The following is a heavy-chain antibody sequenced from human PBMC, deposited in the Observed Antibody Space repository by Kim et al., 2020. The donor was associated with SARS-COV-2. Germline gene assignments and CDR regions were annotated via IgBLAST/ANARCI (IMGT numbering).Heavy chain of an antibody. J-gene: IGHJ6*02. Sequence: DSGKGRFTISRDNSKNTLYLQMNSLRAEDTAVYYCANYLHKLLWFGQGMDVWGQGSTVTVSS. CDR3: ANYLHKLLWFGQGMDV. V-gene: IGHV3-30*02. D-gene: IGHD3-10*01.